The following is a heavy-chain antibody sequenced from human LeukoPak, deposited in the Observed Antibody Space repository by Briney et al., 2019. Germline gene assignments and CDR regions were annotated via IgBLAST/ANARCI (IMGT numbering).Heavy chain of an antibody. Sequence: SETLSLTCAVYGGSFSGYYWSWIRQPPGKGLEWIGEINHSGSTNYNPSLKSRVTISVDTSKNQFSLKLSSVTAADTAVYYCARGRPGSSYIHWGQGTLVTVSS. CDR2: INHSGST. CDR1: GGSFSGYY. J-gene: IGHJ4*02. V-gene: IGHV4-34*01. CDR3: ARGRPGSSYIH. D-gene: IGHD3-10*01.